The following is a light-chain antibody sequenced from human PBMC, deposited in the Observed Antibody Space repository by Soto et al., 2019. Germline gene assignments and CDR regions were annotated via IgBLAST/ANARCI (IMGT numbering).Light chain of an antibody. J-gene: IGLJ1*01. V-gene: IGLV2-14*03. Sequence: SALTQPASVSGSPGQSITISCTGTSRDVGGYNYVSWYQHHPGKAPKLIIYDVTNRPSGVSNPFSGSKSGNTASLTISGLQPEDEADYYCSSYTTSNTRQIVFGTGTKLTVL. CDR1: SRDVGGYNY. CDR2: DVT. CDR3: SSYTTSNTRQIV.